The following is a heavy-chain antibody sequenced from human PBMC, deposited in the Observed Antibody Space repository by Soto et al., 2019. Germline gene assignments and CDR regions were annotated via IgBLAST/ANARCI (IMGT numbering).Heavy chain of an antibody. CDR2: INVYNGNT. Sequence: QVQLVQSGGEVKKPGASVKVSCKASGYTFTNYGISWVRQAPGQGLEWMGWINVYNGNTKYAQKVQGRVTMTTDTSTSTAYMELRSLRSDDTAVYYCARGVGSESYYNKYNWFDPWGQGTLVTVSS. CDR3: ARGVGSESYYNKYNWFDP. D-gene: IGHD3-10*01. J-gene: IGHJ5*02. V-gene: IGHV1-18*01. CDR1: GYTFTNYG.